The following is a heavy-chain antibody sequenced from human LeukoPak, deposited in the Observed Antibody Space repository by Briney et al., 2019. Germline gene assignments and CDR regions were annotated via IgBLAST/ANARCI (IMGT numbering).Heavy chain of an antibody. CDR3: ARRHGDYYFDY. D-gene: IGHD4-17*01. J-gene: IGHJ4*02. CDR2: IYDIGST. Sequence: SETLSLTCTVSGGSNSRDYWSWIRHPPGKGLELIGYIYDIGSTNYNPSLKSQVTISVDMSKNQFSLKLSSVTAADTAVYCCARRHGDYYFDYWGQGTLVTVSS. V-gene: IGHV4-59*08. CDR1: GGSNSRDY.